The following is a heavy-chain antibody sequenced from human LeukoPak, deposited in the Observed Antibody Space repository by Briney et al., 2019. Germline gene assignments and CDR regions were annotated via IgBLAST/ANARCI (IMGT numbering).Heavy chain of an antibody. J-gene: IGHJ5*02. CDR1: GYTFTGYY. Sequence: ASVKVSFKASGYTFTGYYMHWVRQAPGQGLEWMGWINPNSGGTNYAQKFQGGVTMTRDTSISTAYMELSRLRSDDTAVYYCARDKGAARPDLWFDPWGQGTLVTVSS. D-gene: IGHD6-6*01. CDR3: ARDKGAARPDLWFDP. V-gene: IGHV1-2*02. CDR2: INPNSGGT.